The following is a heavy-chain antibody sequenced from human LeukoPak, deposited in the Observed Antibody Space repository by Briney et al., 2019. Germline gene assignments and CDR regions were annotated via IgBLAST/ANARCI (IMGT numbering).Heavy chain of an antibody. CDR2: IYSSGRP. D-gene: IGHD3-10*01. V-gene: IGHV4-4*07. CDR3: AKLGNQWELRLDY. Sequence: PFETLSVTCTVSGGSLSSYYWSWIRQPAGKGLEWIGHIYSSGRPNYNPSLKSRVTMSVDTSKNQFSLKLTSVTAADTAVYYCAKLGNQWELRLDYWGRGTLDTVSS. CDR1: GGSLSSYY. J-gene: IGHJ4*02.